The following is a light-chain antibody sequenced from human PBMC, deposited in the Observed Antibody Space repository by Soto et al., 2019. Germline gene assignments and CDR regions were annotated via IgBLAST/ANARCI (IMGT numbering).Light chain of an antibody. J-gene: IGKJ2*01. Sequence: EIVLTQSPGTLSLSPGERATLSCRASQSVTYRYLAWYQQKPGQAPRLLIYGAFSRATGIPDRFSGSGSGTYFTLTISRLVPEDFAVYYCQQYGTSPPYTFGQGTKVEIK. CDR1: QSVTYRY. CDR2: GAF. CDR3: QQYGTSPPYT. V-gene: IGKV3-20*01.